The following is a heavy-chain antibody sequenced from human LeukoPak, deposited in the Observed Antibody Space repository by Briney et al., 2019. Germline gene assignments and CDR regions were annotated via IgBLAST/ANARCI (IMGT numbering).Heavy chain of an antibody. J-gene: IGHJ3*02. CDR2: ISYDGSNK. V-gene: IGHV3-30-3*01. D-gene: IGHD6-19*01. CDR1: GFTFSSYA. Sequence: PGRSLRLSCAASGFTFSSYAMHWVRQAPGKGLEWVAVISYDGSNKYYADSVKGRFTISRDNSKNTLYLQMNSPRAEDTAVYYCAKNIAVAGTGPGTFDIWGQGTMVTVSS. CDR3: AKNIAVAGTGPGTFDI.